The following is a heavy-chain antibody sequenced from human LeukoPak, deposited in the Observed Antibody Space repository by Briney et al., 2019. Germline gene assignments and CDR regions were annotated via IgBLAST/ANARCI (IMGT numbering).Heavy chain of an antibody. CDR1: GGSISSGSYY. CDR3: ARWAAAAVFDY. J-gene: IGHJ4*02. D-gene: IGHD6-13*01. CDR2: IYTSGST. Sequence: SETLSLTCTVSGGSISSGSYYWSWIRRPAGKGLEWIGRIYTSGSTNYNPSLKSRVTISVDTSKNQFSLKLSSVTAADTAVYYCARWAAAAVFDYWGQGTLVTVSS. V-gene: IGHV4-61*02.